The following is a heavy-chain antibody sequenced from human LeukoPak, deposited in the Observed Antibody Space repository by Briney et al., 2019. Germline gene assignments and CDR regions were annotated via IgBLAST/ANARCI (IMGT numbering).Heavy chain of an antibody. D-gene: IGHD2-15*01. Sequence: ASVKVSCKASGGTFTGYYLHWVRQAPGQGLEWMGWLNPNNGDTNYAQNFQGRVTMTRDTSISTAYMELNRLRSDDTAVYYCARDGGEKSFDYWGQGALVTVSS. CDR1: GGTFTGYY. J-gene: IGHJ4*02. V-gene: IGHV1-2*02. CDR2: LNPNNGDT. CDR3: ARDGGEKSFDY.